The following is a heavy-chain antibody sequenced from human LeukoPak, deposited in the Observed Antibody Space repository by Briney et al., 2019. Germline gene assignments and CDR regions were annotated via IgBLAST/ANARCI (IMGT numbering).Heavy chain of an antibody. CDR2: IRSKADGGTT. CDR1: GITFSNAW. D-gene: IGHD3-9*01. J-gene: IGHJ4*02. Sequence: GGSLRLSCAASGITFSNAWMNWVRQALGKGLGWVGRIRSKADGGTTDYAAPVKGRFTISRDDSKTTLFLQLNSLKTEDTAIYYCITPRYVPFWGQGALVTVSS. V-gene: IGHV3-15*01. CDR3: ITPRYVPF.